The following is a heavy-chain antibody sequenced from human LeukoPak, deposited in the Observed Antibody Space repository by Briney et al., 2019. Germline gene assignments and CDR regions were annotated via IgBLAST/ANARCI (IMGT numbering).Heavy chain of an antibody. CDR2: INTNTGHP. CDR3: ARGSPTVTTTSDY. J-gene: IGHJ4*02. CDR1: GYSFTTYA. D-gene: IGHD4-17*01. Sequence: ASVKVSCKASGYSFTTYAMNWVRQAPGHGLEWMGWINTNTGHPTYAQGFTGRFVFSLDTSVSTAYLQISSLEAEDTAVYFCARGSPTVTTTSDYWGQGTLVTVSS. V-gene: IGHV7-4-1*02.